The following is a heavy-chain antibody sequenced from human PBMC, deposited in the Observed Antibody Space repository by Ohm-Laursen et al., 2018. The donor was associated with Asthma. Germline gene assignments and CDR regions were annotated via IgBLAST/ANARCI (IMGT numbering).Heavy chain of an antibody. CDR2: ISSSSSYI. V-gene: IGHV3-21*01. D-gene: IGHD6-19*01. CDR3: AREPGIAVAGTVDY. J-gene: IGHJ4*02. Sequence: LRLSCAASGFTFSSYSMNWVRQAPGKGLEWVSSISSSSSYIYYADSVKGRFTISRDNAKNSLYLQMNSLRAEDTAVYYCAREPGIAVAGTVDYWGQGTLVTVSS. CDR1: GFTFSSYS.